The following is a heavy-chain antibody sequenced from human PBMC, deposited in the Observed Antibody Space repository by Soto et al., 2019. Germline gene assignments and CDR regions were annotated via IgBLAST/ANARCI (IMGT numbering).Heavy chain of an antibody. Sequence: EVQLLESGGGLVQPGGSLRLSCAASGFTFSSYAMSWVRQAPGKGLEWVSAISGSGGSTYYADSVKGRFTISRDNSKNTLYLQMNSLRAEDTAVYYCAKYIAAAGHYYYGMDVWGQGTTDTVSS. D-gene: IGHD6-13*01. CDR2: ISGSGGST. J-gene: IGHJ6*02. V-gene: IGHV3-23*01. CDR3: AKYIAAAGHYYYGMDV. CDR1: GFTFSSYA.